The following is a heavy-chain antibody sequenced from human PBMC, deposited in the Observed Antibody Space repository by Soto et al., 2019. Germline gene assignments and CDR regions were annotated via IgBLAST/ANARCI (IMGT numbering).Heavy chain of an antibody. CDR1: GFTFSSYS. CDR3: ARGGYSYGSSPYYYYGMDV. CDR2: ISSSSSYI. Sequence: EVQLVESGGGLVKPGGSLRLSCAASGFTFSSYSMNWVRQAPGKGLEWVSSISSSSSYIYYADSVKGRFTISRDNAKNSLYLQMNSLRAEDTAVYYCARGGYSYGSSPYYYYGMDVWGQGTTVTVSS. D-gene: IGHD5-18*01. J-gene: IGHJ6*02. V-gene: IGHV3-21*01.